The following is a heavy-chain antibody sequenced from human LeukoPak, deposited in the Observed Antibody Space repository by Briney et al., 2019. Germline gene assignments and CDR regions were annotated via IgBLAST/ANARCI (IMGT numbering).Heavy chain of an antibody. CDR1: GGSISSGDYY. CDR3: ARHRGGMTTRYLDY. CDR2: IYYSGST. J-gene: IGHJ4*02. D-gene: IGHD4-11*01. Sequence: SETLSLTCTVSGGSISSGDYYWSWIRQPPGKGLEWIGYIYYSGSTYYNPSLKSRVTISVDTSKNQFSLKLSSVTAADTAVYYCARHRGGMTTRYLDYWGQGTLVTVSS. V-gene: IGHV4-30-4*08.